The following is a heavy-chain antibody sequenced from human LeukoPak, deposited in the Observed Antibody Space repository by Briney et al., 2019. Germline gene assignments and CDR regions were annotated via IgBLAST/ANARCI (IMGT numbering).Heavy chain of an antibody. CDR2: IYYSGST. Sequence: SETLSLTCTVSGGSISSYYWRWIRQPPGKGLEWIGYIYYSGSTNYNPSLKSRVTISVDTSKNQFSLKLSSVTAADTAVYYCARYIAGPSYYMDVWGKGTTVTVSS. CDR3: ARYIAGPSYYMDV. J-gene: IGHJ6*03. CDR1: GGSISSYY. D-gene: IGHD6-13*01. V-gene: IGHV4-59*01.